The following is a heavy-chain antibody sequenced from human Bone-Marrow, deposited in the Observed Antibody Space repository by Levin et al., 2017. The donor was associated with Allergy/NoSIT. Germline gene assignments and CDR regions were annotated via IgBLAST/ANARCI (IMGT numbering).Heavy chain of an antibody. J-gene: IGHJ4*02. CDR2: IKTKIDGGTP. V-gene: IGHV3-15*07. Sequence: GESLKISCAGSDFTFSNAWLNWVRQAPGKGLEWVGLIKTKIDGGTPEYAAPVKGRFTISRDDSKNMLYLQMNSLKAEDTAVYFCATGGGSCIEGTCYSWNYFDFWGQGALVTVSS. CDR1: DFTFSNAW. D-gene: IGHD2-21*01. CDR3: ATGGGSCIEGTCYSWNYFDF.